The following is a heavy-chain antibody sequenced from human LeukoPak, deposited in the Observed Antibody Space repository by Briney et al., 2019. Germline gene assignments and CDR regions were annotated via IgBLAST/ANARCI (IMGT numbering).Heavy chain of an antibody. Sequence: SETLSLTCTVSGGSVSSGSYYWSWIRQPPGKGLEWIGYIYYSGSTNYNPSLKSRVTISVDTSKNQFSLKLSSVTVADTAVYYCARHLRAVAGGRYFDYWAQGTQVTVSS. CDR2: IYYSGST. J-gene: IGHJ4*02. CDR3: ARHLRAVAGGRYFDY. V-gene: IGHV4-61*01. CDR1: GGSVSSGSYY. D-gene: IGHD6-19*01.